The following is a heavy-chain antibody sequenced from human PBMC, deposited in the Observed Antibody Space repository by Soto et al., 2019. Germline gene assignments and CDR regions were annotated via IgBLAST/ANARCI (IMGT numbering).Heavy chain of an antibody. CDR2: IYYSGST. CDR1: GGSISSSGGYY. V-gene: IGHV4-31*03. CDR3: ARAGHISSSEGANWFDP. Sequence: PSETLSLTCTVSGGSISSSGGYYWSWIRQHPGKGLEWIGYIYYSGSTYFNPSLKSRLTISVDTSKNQFSLQLSSVTAADTAVYYCARAGHISSSEGANWFDPWGQGTLVTVSS. D-gene: IGHD6-6*01. J-gene: IGHJ5*02.